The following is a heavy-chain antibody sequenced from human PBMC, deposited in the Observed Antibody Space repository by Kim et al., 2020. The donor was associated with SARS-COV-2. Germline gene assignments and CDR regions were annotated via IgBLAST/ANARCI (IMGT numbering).Heavy chain of an antibody. J-gene: IGHJ6*02. D-gene: IGHD3-3*01. V-gene: IGHV4-39*01. CDR3: ARTYYDFWSGIGGMDV. CDR2: IYYSGST. Sequence: SETLSLTCTVSGGSISSSSYYWGWIRQPPGKGLEWIGSIYYSGSTYYNPSLKSRVTISVDTSKNQFSLKLSSVTAADTAVYYCARTYYDFWSGIGGMDVWGQGTTVTVSS. CDR1: GGSISSSSYY.